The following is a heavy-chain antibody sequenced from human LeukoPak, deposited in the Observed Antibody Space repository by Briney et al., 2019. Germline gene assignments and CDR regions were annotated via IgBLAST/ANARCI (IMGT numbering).Heavy chain of an antibody. J-gene: IGHJ5*02. CDR2: IKEDGSME. CDR3: ARVVTWFDP. CDR1: GFTFSSCW. Sequence: GGSLRLSCAASGFTFSSCWMSWVRQAPGKGLEWVAHIKEDGSMESYVDSVKGRFTISRDNAKNSVYLQMNSLRAEDTAVYYCARVVTWFDPWGQGSVVTVSS. V-gene: IGHV3-7*04.